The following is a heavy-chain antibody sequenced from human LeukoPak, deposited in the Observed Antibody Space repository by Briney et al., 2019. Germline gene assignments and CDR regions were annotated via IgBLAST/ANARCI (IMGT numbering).Heavy chain of an antibody. V-gene: IGHV3-30*04. CDR1: GFTFSSYA. CDR3: ARDSVMTTYYYGMDV. Sequence: GGSLRLSCAASGFTFSSYAMHWVRQAPGKGLEWVAVISHDGSNEYYADPVKGRFTISRDNSKNTLYLQMNSVRAEDTALYYCARDSVMTTYYYGMDVWGQGTTVTVSS. J-gene: IGHJ6*02. D-gene: IGHD4-11*01. CDR2: ISHDGSNE.